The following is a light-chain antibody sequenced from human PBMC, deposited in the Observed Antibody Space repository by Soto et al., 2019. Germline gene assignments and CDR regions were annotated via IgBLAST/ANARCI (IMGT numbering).Light chain of an antibody. CDR1: QVVNKNF. V-gene: IGKV3-20*01. J-gene: IGKJ3*01. Sequence: EIVLAQSPGTLSLSPGERATLSRRASQVVNKNFLAWYQQRPGQAPRLLIHDASTRATGIPARFSGSGSGTDFTLTISRLAPEDFAVYYCQQYGSIPFTFGPGTKVDIK. CDR3: QQYGSIPFT. CDR2: DAS.